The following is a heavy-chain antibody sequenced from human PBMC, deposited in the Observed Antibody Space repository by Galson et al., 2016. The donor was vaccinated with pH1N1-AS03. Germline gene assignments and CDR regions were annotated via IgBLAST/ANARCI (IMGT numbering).Heavy chain of an antibody. D-gene: IGHD3-16*01. Sequence: SLRLSCAASGFTFSSHSMHWARQAPGKGLEWVSVIYHGEAGTSYYADSVKGRFTISRHISTNTVNLQMNNLRVEDTATYYCATDRFGEPTTWGQGTLIIVS. CDR2: IYHGEAGTS. J-gene: IGHJ5*02. V-gene: IGHV3-23*03. CDR1: GFTFSSHS. CDR3: ATDRFGEPTT.